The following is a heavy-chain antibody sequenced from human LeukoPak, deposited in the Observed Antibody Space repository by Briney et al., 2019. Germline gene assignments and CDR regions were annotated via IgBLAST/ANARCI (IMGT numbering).Heavy chain of an antibody. Sequence: ASVKVSCKASGYTFTGYYMQWVRQAPGQGLEWMGWINPNSGGTNYAQKFQGRVTMTRDTSISTAYMELSRLRSDDTAVYYCARVRVVWRAFDIWGQGTMVTVSS. CDR2: INPNSGGT. V-gene: IGHV1-2*02. CDR1: GYTFTGYY. J-gene: IGHJ3*02. CDR3: ARVRVVWRAFDI. D-gene: IGHD2-21*01.